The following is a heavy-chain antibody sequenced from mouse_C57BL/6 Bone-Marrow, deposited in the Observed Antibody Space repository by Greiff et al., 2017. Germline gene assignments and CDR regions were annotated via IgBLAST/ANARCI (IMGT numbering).Heavy chain of an antibody. CDR3: TFYYYAPYYFDY. J-gene: IGHJ2*01. D-gene: IGHD1-1*01. CDR2: IDPENGDT. CDR1: GFNIKDDY. V-gene: IGHV14-4*01. Sequence: EVQLQQSGAELVRPGASVKLSCTASGFNIKDDYMHWVKQRPEQGLEWIGWIDPENGDTEYASKFQGKATITADTSSNTAYLQLSSLTSEDTAVYYCTFYYYAPYYFDYWGQGTTLTVSS.